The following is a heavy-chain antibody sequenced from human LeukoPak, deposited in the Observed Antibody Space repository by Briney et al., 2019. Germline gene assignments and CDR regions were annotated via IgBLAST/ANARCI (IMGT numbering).Heavy chain of an antibody. D-gene: IGHD6-19*01. V-gene: IGHV3-23*01. CDR3: AKDTSGWTQGPFDY. CDR1: GFTFSSYA. CDR2: ISGSGGST. J-gene: IGHJ4*02. Sequence: PGGSLRLSCAASGFTFSSYAMGWVRQAPGKGLEWVSAISGSGGSTYYADSVKGRFTISRDNSKNTLYLQMNSLRAEDTAVYYCAKDTSGWTQGPFDYWGQGTLVTVSS.